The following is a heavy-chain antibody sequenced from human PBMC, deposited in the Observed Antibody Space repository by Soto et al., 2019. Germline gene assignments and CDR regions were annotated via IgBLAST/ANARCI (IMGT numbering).Heavy chain of an antibody. Sequence: PSETLSLTCTVSGGSISSYYWIWIRQPPGKGLEWIGYIYYSGSTNYNPSLKSRVTISVDTSKNQFSLKLSSVTAADTAVYYCARVPNGDSDYWGQGTLVTVSS. V-gene: IGHV4-59*01. CDR1: GGSISSYY. CDR3: ARVPNGDSDY. D-gene: IGHD4-17*01. J-gene: IGHJ4*02. CDR2: IYYSGST.